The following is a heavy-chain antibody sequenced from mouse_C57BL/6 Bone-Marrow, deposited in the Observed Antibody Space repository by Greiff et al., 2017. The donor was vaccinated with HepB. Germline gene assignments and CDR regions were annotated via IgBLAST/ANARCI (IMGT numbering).Heavy chain of an antibody. D-gene: IGHD2-3*01. CDR3: ASWLLREDYYAMDY. Sequence: EVKLVESGGGLVQPGGSLKLSCAASGFTFSDYYMYWVRQTPEKRLEWVAYISNGGGRTYYPDTLKGRFTISRDNTKNTLYLHISRLKSEDTAMYYCASWLLREDYYAMDYWGQGTSVTVSS. CDR2: ISNGGGRT. J-gene: IGHJ4*01. V-gene: IGHV5-12*01. CDR1: GFTFSDYY.